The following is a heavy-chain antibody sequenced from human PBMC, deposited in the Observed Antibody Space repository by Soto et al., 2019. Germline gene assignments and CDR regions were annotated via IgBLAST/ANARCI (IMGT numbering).Heavy chain of an antibody. V-gene: IGHV1-69*05. CDR2: IIPIFGTA. CDR1: GGTFSSYA. CDR3: ARRNSPIVVVVAPNNWFDP. J-gene: IGHJ5*02. D-gene: IGHD2-15*01. Sequence: SVKVSCKASGGTFSSYAISWVRQAPGQGLEWMGGIIPIFGTANYAQKFQGRVTMTRDTSTSTVYMELSSLRSEDTAVYYCARRNSPIVVVVAPNNWFDPWGQGTLVTVSS.